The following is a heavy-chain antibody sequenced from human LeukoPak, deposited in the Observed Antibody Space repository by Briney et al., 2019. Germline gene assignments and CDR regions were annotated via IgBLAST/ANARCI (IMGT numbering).Heavy chain of an antibody. J-gene: IGHJ4*02. V-gene: IGHV4-59*08. CDR3: ARSFAGGSGYSYFAY. CDR1: GGSISRYY. D-gene: IGHD3-3*01. CDR2: IYYSGST. Sequence: PSETLSLTCTVSGGSISRYYWSWLRQPPGKGLEWIGYIYYSGSTNYNPSLESRVTISLDTSKNQFSLKLSSVTAADTAVYYCARSFAGGSGYSYFAYWGQGNLVTVSS.